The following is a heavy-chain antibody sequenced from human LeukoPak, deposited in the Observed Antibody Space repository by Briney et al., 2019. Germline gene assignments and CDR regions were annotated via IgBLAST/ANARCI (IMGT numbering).Heavy chain of an antibody. CDR2: ISSSSSYI. CDR3: ARERVGYSYGATCFDY. V-gene: IGHV3-21*01. Sequence: GGSLRLSCAASGFTFSSYSMNWVRQAPGKGLEWVSSISSSSSYIYYADSVKGRFTISRDNAKNSLYLQMNSLRAEDTAVYYCARERVGYSYGATCFDYWGQGTLVTVYS. CDR1: GFTFSSYS. J-gene: IGHJ4*02. D-gene: IGHD5-18*01.